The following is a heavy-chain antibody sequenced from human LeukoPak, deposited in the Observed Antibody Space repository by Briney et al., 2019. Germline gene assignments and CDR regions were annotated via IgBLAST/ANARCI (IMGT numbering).Heavy chain of an antibody. Sequence: GGSLRLSCAASGFTFSSYSMNWVRQAPGKGLEWVSFISSSSSHIYYADSVKGRFTISRDNAKNSLYLQMNSLRAEDTAVYYCARGTGYYDSSGYYYPNWGQGTLVTVSS. CDR3: ARGTGYYDSSGYYYPN. J-gene: IGHJ4*02. D-gene: IGHD3-22*01. CDR1: GFTFSSYS. CDR2: ISSSSSHI. V-gene: IGHV3-21*01.